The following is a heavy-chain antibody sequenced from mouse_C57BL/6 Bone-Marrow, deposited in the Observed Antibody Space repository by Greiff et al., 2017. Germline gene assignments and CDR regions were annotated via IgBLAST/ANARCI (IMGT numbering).Heavy chain of an antibody. CDR3: ASENDGYYVTFLFAY. CDR2: INPSNGGT. J-gene: IGHJ3*01. Sequence: QVQLQQPGTELVKPGASVKLSCKASGYTFTSYRMHWVKQRPGQGLEWIGNINPSNGGTNYNEKFKSKATLTVDKSSSTAYMQLSSLTSEDSAVYYCASENDGYYVTFLFAYWGQGTLVTVSA. CDR1: GYTFTSYR. D-gene: IGHD2-3*01. V-gene: IGHV1-53*01.